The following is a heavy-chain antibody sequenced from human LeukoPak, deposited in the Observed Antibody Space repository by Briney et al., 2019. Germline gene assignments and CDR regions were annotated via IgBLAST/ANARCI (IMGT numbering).Heavy chain of an antibody. J-gene: IGHJ4*02. D-gene: IGHD1-26*01. CDR1: GGTFSSYA. CDR2: IIPILGIA. CDR3: ARDVRQGATALVPFDY. V-gene: IGHV1-69*04. Sequence: ASVKVSCKASGGTFSSYAISWVRQAPGQGLEWMGRIIPILGIANYAQKFQGRVTITADKSTSTAYMELSSLRSEDTAVYYCARDVRQGATALVPFDYWGQGTLVTVSS.